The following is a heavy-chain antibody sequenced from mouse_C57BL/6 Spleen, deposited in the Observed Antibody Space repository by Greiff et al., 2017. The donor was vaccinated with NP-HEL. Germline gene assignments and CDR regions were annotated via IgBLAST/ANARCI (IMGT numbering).Heavy chain of an antibody. Sequence: QVQLQQPGAELVMPGASVKLSCKASGYTFTSYWMHWVKQRPGQGLEWIGEIDPSDSYTNYNQKFKGKSTLTVDKSSSTAYMQLSSLTSEDSAVYYCAGGNYVDCWGQGTTLTVSS. CDR2: IDPSDSYT. D-gene: IGHD1-1*02. CDR1: GYTFTSYW. J-gene: IGHJ2*01. V-gene: IGHV1-69*01. CDR3: AGGNYVDC.